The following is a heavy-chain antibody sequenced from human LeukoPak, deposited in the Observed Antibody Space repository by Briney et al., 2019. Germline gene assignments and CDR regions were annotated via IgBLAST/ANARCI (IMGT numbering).Heavy chain of an antibody. CDR1: GYTFTGYY. V-gene: IGHV1-2*02. CDR3: AKRLLYDSSGFDY. J-gene: IGHJ4*02. Sequence: ASVKVSCEASGYTFTGYYMHWVRQAPGQGLEWMGWINPNSGGTNYAQKFQGRVTMTRDTSISTAYMELSSLRSEDTAVYYCAKRLLYDSSGFDYWGQGTLVTVSS. CDR2: INPNSGGT. D-gene: IGHD3-22*01.